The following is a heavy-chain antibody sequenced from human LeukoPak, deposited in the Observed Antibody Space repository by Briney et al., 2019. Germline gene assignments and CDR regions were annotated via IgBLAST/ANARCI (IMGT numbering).Heavy chain of an antibody. D-gene: IGHD1-26*01. V-gene: IGHV3-48*03. CDR3: ARDRGRVGAPLYFGY. Sequence: GGSLRLSCAASGFTFSSYEMNWVRQAPGKGLEWVSYISSSGSTIYYADSVKGRFTISRDNAKNSLYLQMNSLRAEDTAVYYCARDRGRVGAPLYFGYWGQGTLVTVSS. CDR1: GFTFSSYE. CDR2: ISSSGSTI. J-gene: IGHJ4*02.